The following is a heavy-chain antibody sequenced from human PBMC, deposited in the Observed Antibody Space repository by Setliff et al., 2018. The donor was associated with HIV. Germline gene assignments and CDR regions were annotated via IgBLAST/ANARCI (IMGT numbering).Heavy chain of an antibody. CDR2: IIPIAKSP. J-gene: IGHJ4*02. CDR1: GGTFNTYG. Sequence: EASVKVSCKASGGTFNTYGMNWVRQAPGQGPEWMGGIIPIAKSPNYAQKLQGRVTMTTDTSTSTAYMELRSLRSDDTAVYYCARRVQATYSSGLDYWGQGTLVTVSS. D-gene: IGHD6-19*01. CDR3: ARRVQATYSSGLDY. V-gene: IGHV1-18*01.